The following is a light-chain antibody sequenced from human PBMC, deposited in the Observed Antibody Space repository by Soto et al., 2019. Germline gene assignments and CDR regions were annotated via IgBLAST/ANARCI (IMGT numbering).Light chain of an antibody. CDR1: QSVSSK. Sequence: EIVMTQSPATLSVSPGERATLSCRASQSVSSKLAWYQQKPGQAPRLLIYDASTRATGIPARFSGSGFGTEFTLTISSLQSEDVAVYYCQQYNIRPPTTFGQGTRLEI. J-gene: IGKJ5*01. CDR3: QQYNIRPPTT. CDR2: DAS. V-gene: IGKV3-15*01.